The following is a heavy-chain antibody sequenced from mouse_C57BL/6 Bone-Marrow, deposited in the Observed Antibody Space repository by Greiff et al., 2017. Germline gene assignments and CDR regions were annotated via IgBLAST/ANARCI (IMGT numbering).Heavy chain of an antibody. CDR3: ATDDYDGFAY. J-gene: IGHJ3*01. D-gene: IGHD2-4*01. CDR2: IYPRSGNT. V-gene: IGHV1-81*01. CDR1: GYTFTSYG. Sequence: QVQLQQSGAELARPGASVKLSCKASGYTFTSYGISWVKQRTGQGLEWIGEIYPRSGNTYYNEKFKGKATLTADKSSSTAYMELRSLTSEDSAVYFCATDDYDGFAYWGQGTLVTVSA.